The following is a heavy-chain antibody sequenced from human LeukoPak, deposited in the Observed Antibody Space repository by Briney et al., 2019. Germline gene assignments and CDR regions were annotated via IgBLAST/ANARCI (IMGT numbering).Heavy chain of an antibody. CDR2: IIPIFGTA. CDR1: GGTFSSYA. J-gene: IGHJ4*02. CDR3: ARDRGGGYVSYFDY. V-gene: IGHV1-69*13. D-gene: IGHD5-12*01. Sequence: ASVKVSCKASGGTFSSYAISWVRQAPGQGLEWMGGIIPIFGTANYAQKFQGRVTITADESTSTAYMELSSLRSEDTAVYYCARDRGGGYVSYFDYWGQGTLVTVSS.